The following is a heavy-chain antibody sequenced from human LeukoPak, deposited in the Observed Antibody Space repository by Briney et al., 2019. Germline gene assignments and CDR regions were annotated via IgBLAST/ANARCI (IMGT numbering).Heavy chain of an antibody. CDR1: GGSISSYY. CDR2: IYTSGST. CDR3: ARGGDSYSHYYYGMDV. D-gene: IGHD4-17*01. J-gene: IGHJ6*02. Sequence: PSETLSLTCTVSGGSISSYYWSWIRQPAGKGLEWIGRIYTSGSTNYNPSLKSRVTMSVDTSKNQFSLKLSSVTAADTAVYYCARGGDSYSHYYYGMDVWGQGTTVTVSS. V-gene: IGHV4-4*07.